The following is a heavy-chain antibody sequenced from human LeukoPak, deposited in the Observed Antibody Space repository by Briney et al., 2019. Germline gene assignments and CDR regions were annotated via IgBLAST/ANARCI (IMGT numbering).Heavy chain of an antibody. V-gene: IGHV3-21*01. Sequence: GGSLRLSCAASGFAFSTYSMNWVRQAPGKGLEWVSSVSRSSRFIFYADSVQGRFTISRDDAKDSLFLQMNSLRAEDTAVYYCARVSHAFDYFFDSWGQGTLVTVSS. CDR1: GFAFSTYS. CDR2: VSRSSRFI. D-gene: IGHD5-12*01. CDR3: ARVSHAFDYFFDS. J-gene: IGHJ4*02.